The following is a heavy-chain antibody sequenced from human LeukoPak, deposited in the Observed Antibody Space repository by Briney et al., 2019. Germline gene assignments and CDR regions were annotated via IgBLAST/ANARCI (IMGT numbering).Heavy chain of an antibody. Sequence: GESLEISCQGSGYIFTSYWIGWVRPVPGKGLEWVGSIYTGDSDHRYSPSFQGQVTISADKSISTAYLQWSRLKATDTAMYYCARATMVRGVYYFDYWGQGTLVTVSS. D-gene: IGHD3-10*01. V-gene: IGHV5-51*01. CDR3: ARATMVRGVYYFDY. J-gene: IGHJ4*02. CDR1: GYIFTSYW. CDR2: IYTGDSDH.